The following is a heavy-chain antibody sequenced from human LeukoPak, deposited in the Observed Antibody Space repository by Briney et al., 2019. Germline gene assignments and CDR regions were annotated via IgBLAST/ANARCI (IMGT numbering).Heavy chain of an antibody. CDR3: ARAMKDCSGGSCYIWFDP. Sequence: ASVKVSCKASGYTFTGYYMHWVRQAPGQGLEWMGRINPNSGGTNYAQKLQGRVTMTRDTSISTAYMELSRLRSDDTAVYYCARAMKDCSGGSCYIWFDPWGQGTLVTVSS. J-gene: IGHJ5*02. CDR1: GYTFTGYY. D-gene: IGHD2-15*01. CDR2: INPNSGGT. V-gene: IGHV1-2*06.